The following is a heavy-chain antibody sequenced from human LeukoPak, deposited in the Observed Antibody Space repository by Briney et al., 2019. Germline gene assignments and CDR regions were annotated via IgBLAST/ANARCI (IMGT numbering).Heavy chain of an antibody. V-gene: IGHV3-74*01. CDR1: GFTFSNYW. CDR2: INTDGTST. Sequence: PGGSLRLSCAASGFTFSNYWMHWVRQAPGKGLVWVSRINTDGTSTSYMDSVKGRFTISRNNAKNTLYLQMNSLRAEDTAVYYCLCLGSMAAAGTDYWGQGALVTVSS. D-gene: IGHD6-13*01. CDR3: LCLGSMAAAGTDY. J-gene: IGHJ4*02.